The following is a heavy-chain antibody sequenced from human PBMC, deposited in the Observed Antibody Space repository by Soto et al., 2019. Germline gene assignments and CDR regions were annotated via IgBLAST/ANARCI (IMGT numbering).Heavy chain of an antibody. CDR1: GGSISTGDYY. D-gene: IGHD2-21*01. J-gene: IGHJ6*02. Sequence: SETLSLTCTVSGGSISTGDYYWSWIRQPPGKGLEWIGHIYYSGSTYYNPSLKSRVAISVDTSKNQFSLKLNSVTAADTAVYYCATARDKKNYYYYGMDVWGQGTTVTVSS. CDR3: ATARDKKNYYYYGMDV. V-gene: IGHV4-30-4*01. CDR2: IYYSGST.